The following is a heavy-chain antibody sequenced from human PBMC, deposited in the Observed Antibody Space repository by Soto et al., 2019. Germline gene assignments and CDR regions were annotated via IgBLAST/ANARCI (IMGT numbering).Heavy chain of an antibody. CDR3: AKDGGGYNYGYVMLDKYYYGMDV. CDR2: ISYGGTNK. V-gene: IGHV3-30-3*01. Sequence: QVQLVESGGGVVQPGRSLRLSCAASGFTFSTYAMHWVRQAPGKGLEWVAVISYGGTNKYYADSVRGRFTISRDNSKNTLFLQMNSLRAEDTAVYYCAKDGGGYNYGYVMLDKYYYGMDVWGQGTTVTVSS. CDR1: GFTFSTYA. J-gene: IGHJ6*02. D-gene: IGHD5-18*01.